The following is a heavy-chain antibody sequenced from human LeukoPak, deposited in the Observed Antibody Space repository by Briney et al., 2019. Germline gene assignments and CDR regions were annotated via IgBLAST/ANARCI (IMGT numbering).Heavy chain of an antibody. CDR3: ATNVFDV. V-gene: IGHV6-1*01. CDR1: GDSVSSNSAA. Sequence: SQTLSLTCAISGDSVSSNSAAWNWIRQSPSRGLEWLGRTYYRSKWYIEYAASVKSRITINPDTPKNQVSLQVNSVTPEDTATYYCATNVFDVWGQGTMVTVSS. CDR2: TYYRSKWYI. J-gene: IGHJ3*01.